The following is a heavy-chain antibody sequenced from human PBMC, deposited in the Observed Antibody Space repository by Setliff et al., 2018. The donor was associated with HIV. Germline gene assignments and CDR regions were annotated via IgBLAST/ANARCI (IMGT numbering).Heavy chain of an antibody. D-gene: IGHD3-22*01. V-gene: IGHV4-34*01. CDR3: AREIPYSYGGRGHPL. CDR2: VNRGRRT. J-gene: IGHJ4*02. CDR1: GGSFSDYY. Sequence: LSLTCALYGGSFSDYYWSWIRQPPGMGLEWIGEVNRGRRTNYNSSLKSRVTISIDTSRNQFSLTVSSVTAADTAVYYCAREIPYSYGGRGHPLWGQGTLVTAPQ.